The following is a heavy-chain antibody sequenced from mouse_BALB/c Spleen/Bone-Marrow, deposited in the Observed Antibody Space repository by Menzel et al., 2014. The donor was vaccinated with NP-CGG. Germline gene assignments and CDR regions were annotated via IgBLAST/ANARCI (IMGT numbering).Heavy chain of an antibody. Sequence: DVKQVESGGGLVKPGGSLKLSCAASGFTFSNYAMSWVRQTPEKRLEWVATISDAGRYTYYPDSVKGRFTISRDNARNTLCLQLSSLGSEDTAFYYCVRSGGEYALDCWVQGTSVTVSS. CDR3: VRSGGEYALDC. V-gene: IGHV5-9-2*01. J-gene: IGHJ4*01. CDR1: GFTFSNYA. CDR2: ISDAGRYT.